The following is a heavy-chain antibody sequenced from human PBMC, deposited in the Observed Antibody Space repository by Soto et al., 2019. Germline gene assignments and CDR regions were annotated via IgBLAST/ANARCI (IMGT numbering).Heavy chain of an antibody. CDR1: GGTFSSYA. CDR3: GAVGCSGGSCYSFYYGMDV. D-gene: IGHD2-15*01. Sequence: QVQLVQSGAEVKKPGSSVKVSCKASGGTFSSYAISWVRQAPEQGLEWMGGIIPIFGTANYAQKFQGRVTITADESTSTADMELSSLRSEDTAVYYCGAVGCSGGSCYSFYYGMDVWGQGTTVTVSS. J-gene: IGHJ6*02. V-gene: IGHV1-69*12. CDR2: IIPIFGTA.